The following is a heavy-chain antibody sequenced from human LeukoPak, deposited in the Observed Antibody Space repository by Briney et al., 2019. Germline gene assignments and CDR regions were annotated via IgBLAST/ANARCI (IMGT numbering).Heavy chain of an antibody. V-gene: IGHV3-30-3*01. CDR3: ARKGQQDPFDY. CDR2: VSFDGSNK. J-gene: IGHJ4*02. Sequence: GESLRLSCAASGFTISSYTFGSYTMNWVRQAPGKGLEWVAVVSFDGSNKYYADSVKGRFTISRDSENTLYLRMNSLRAEDTAVYYCARKGQQDPFDYWGQGTLVTVSS. CDR1: GFTISSYTFGSYT.